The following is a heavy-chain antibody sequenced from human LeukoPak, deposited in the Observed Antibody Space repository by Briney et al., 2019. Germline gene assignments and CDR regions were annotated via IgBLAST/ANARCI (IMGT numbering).Heavy chain of an antibody. CDR2: IYSGGST. CDR3: ARGKRGFGDPYSYFDY. Sequence: GGSLRLSCAASGLTVSNNYMSWVRQAPGKGLEWVSVIYSGGSTYYADSVKGRFTISRDNSKNTLTMQLDSVTVEDTGVYYCARGKRGFGDPYSYFDYWGQGLLVTVSS. V-gene: IGHV3-53*01. D-gene: IGHD3-16*01. J-gene: IGHJ4*02. CDR1: GLTVSNNY.